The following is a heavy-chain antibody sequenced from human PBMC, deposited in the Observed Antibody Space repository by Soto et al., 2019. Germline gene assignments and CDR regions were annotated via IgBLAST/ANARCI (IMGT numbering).Heavy chain of an antibody. CDR1: GLTFSSYS. D-gene: IGHD2-15*01. Sequence: EVQLVESGGGLVQPGGSLRLSCAASGLTFSSYSMNWVRQAPGKGLEWVSYISSSSSTIYYADSVKGRFTISRDNAKNSLYLQMNSLRAEDTAVYYCARDLVVVVAATHGYWGQGTLVTVSS. J-gene: IGHJ4*02. CDR3: ARDLVVVVAATHGY. V-gene: IGHV3-48*01. CDR2: ISSSSSTI.